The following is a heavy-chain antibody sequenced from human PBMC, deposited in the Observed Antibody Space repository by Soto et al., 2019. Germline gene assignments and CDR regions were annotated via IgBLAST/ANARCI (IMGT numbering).Heavy chain of an antibody. CDR2: ISDSGST. J-gene: IGHJ4*02. V-gene: IGHV4-59*12. D-gene: IGHD5-12*01. CDR3: ARVRSGYDSYFDY. Sequence: PSETLSLTCTVSLGSIASYYWTWIREPPGQGLEWIGYISDSGSTSYNPSLKSRVTMSVDTSKYQFSLKLSSVTAADTAVYFCARVRSGYDSYFDYWGQGTLVTVSS. CDR1: LGSIASYY.